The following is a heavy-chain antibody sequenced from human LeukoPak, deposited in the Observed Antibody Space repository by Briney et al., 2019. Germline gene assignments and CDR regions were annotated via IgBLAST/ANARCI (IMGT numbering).Heavy chain of an antibody. V-gene: IGHV4-59*01. CDR2: VYYSGST. CDR1: GGSMRSYY. Sequence: SETLSLTCTVSGGSMRSYYWSWVRQPPGKGLEWIGYVYYSGSTNYNPSLASRVTISIDTSKKQFSLKLTSVTPADTAVYYCTRDRVPAADYGGQGTLVTVSS. D-gene: IGHD2-2*01. J-gene: IGHJ4*02. CDR3: TRDRVPAADY.